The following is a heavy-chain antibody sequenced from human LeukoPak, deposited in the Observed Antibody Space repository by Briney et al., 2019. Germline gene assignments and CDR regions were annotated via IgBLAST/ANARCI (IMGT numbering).Heavy chain of an antibody. CDR2: ISYDGSNK. J-gene: IGHJ4*02. CDR1: GFTFSSYA. V-gene: IGHV3-30-3*01. CDR3: AKDTEDIVVVVALNGY. Sequence: GGSLRLSCAASGFTFSSYAMHWVRQAPGKGLEWVAVISYDGSNKYYADSVKGRFTISRDNSKNTLYLQMNSLRAEDMAVYYCAKDTEDIVVVVALNGYWGQGTLVTVSS. D-gene: IGHD2-15*01.